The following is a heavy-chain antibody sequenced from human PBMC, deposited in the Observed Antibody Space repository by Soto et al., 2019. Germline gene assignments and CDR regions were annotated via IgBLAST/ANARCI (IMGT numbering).Heavy chain of an antibody. J-gene: IGHJ4*02. Sequence: QVQLVESGGGVVQPGRSLRLSCAASGFTFSSYAMHWVRQAPGKGLEWVAVISYDGSNKYYADSVKGRFTISRDNSKNTLYMQMNSLRAEDTAVYYCARSYEFWSGYYPSENYCDYWGKGTLVTVSS. CDR1: GFTFSSYA. CDR2: ISYDGSNK. CDR3: ARSYEFWSGYYPSENYCDY. D-gene: IGHD3-3*01. V-gene: IGHV3-30-3*01.